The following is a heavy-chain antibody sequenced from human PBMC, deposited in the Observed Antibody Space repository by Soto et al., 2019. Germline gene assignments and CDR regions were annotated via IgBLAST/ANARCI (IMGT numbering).Heavy chain of an antibody. D-gene: IGHD6-13*01. Sequence: QVQLQESGPGLVKPSETLSLTCTVSGGSISSYYWSWIRQPPGKGLEWIGYIYYSGSTNYNPSLKSRVNLSVDTSKKQFSLKLSSVTAADTAVYSCARHHSSWYHPSWYFDLWGRGTLVTVSS. CDR3: ARHHSSWYHPSWYFDL. CDR2: IYYSGST. CDR1: GGSISSYY. V-gene: IGHV4-59*08. J-gene: IGHJ2*01.